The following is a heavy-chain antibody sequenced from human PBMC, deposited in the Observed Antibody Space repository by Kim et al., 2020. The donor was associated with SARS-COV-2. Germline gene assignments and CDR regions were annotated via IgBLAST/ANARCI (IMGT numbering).Heavy chain of an antibody. CDR2: ISSTSTYI. Sequence: GGSLRLSCTASGFAFSTYSMNWVRQAPGKGLEWVSSISSTSTYIYYADSVKGRFTISRDNAKNSLFLQMNSLRAEDTAVYLCARERPHTAVPGPYSFDIWGQGTMVTVSS. V-gene: IGHV3-21*01. D-gene: IGHD6-19*01. CDR1: GFAFSTYS. CDR3: ARERPHTAVPGPYSFDI. J-gene: IGHJ3*02.